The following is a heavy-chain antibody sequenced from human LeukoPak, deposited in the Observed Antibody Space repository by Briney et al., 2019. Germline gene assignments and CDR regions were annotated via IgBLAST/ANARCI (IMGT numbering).Heavy chain of an antibody. CDR2: INPNSGGT. J-gene: IGHJ5*02. CDR1: GYTFTGYY. Sequence: ASVTVSCKASGYTFTGYYMHWVRQAPGQGLEWMGWINPNSGGTNYAQKFQGRVTMTRVTSISTAYMDLSRLRSDDTAVYYCARDRSVEVVPPAVWFDPWGQGTLVTVSS. V-gene: IGHV1-2*02. CDR3: ARDRSVEVVPPAVWFDP. D-gene: IGHD2-2*01.